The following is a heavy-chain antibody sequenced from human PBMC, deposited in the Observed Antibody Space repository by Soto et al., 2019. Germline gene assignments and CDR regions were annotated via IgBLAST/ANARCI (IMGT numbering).Heavy chain of an antibody. CDR2: ISSAVNT. J-gene: IGHJ4*02. CDR1: GFTFSNYA. D-gene: IGHD6-6*01. V-gene: IGHV3-23*01. CDR3: AKQVRDGTSSPYYFDY. Sequence: VQLLQPGGGLVQPGGSLRLSCAGSGFTFSNYAMSWVRQAPGKGLEWVSAISSAVNTYYADSVKGRFTISRDNSKNTLSLQMNSLRAEDTAVYYCAKQVRDGTSSPYYFDYWGQGTLVTVSS.